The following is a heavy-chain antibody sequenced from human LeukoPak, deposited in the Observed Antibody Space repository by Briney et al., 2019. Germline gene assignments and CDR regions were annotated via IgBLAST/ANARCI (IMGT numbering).Heavy chain of an antibody. D-gene: IGHD5-12*01. Sequence: ASVKVSCKASGYTLTGYYMHWVRQAPGQGLEWMGWINPNSGGTNYAQKFQGRVTMTRDTSISTAYMELSSLRSDDTAVYYCARAYERGFDYWGQGTLVTVSS. J-gene: IGHJ4*02. CDR3: ARAYERGFDY. CDR1: GYTLTGYY. V-gene: IGHV1-2*02. CDR2: INPNSGGT.